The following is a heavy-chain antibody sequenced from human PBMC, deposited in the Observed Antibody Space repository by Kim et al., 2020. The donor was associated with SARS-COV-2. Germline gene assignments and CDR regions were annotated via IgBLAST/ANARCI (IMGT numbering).Heavy chain of an antibody. CDR1: GSPISRNY. CDR3: ARVRCGSGWHCDNRGRAFD. J-gene: IGHJ3*01. Sequence: SQTLSLTCTITGSPISRNYWHWIRQPPGQGQAWTRYTYYRASTHFKPSLNIQVPISVDTSHTHLPLKLPSLSAAYTAVYYCARVRCGSGWHCDNRGRAFD. CDR2: TYYRAST. V-gene: IGHV4-59*01. D-gene: IGHD6-19*01.